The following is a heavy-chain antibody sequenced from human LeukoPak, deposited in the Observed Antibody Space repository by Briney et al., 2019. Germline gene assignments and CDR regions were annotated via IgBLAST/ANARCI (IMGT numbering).Heavy chain of an antibody. J-gene: IGHJ5*01. CDR2: ISYSGST. Sequence: SETLSLTCTVSGVSISSGSYDWAWVRQPPGKGLEWIESISYSGSTYYNPSRKGRDTISVDTSKNQFSLKLSSVTATDTAVYYCARQISSGTQPCDWFDSWGQGTLVTVSS. CDR1: GVSISSGSYD. V-gene: IGHV4-39*01. CDR3: ARQISSGTQPCDWFDS. D-gene: IGHD6-19*01.